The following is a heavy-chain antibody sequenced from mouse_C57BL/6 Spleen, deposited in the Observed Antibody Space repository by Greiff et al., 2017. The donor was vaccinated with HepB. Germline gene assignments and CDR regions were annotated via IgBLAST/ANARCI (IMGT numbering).Heavy chain of an antibody. V-gene: IGHV1-81*01. D-gene: IGHD1-1*01. CDR1: GYTFTSYG. J-gene: IGHJ4*01. CDR3: ARGPTVVATGAMDY. CDR2: IYPRSGNT. Sequence: QVQLQQSGAELARPGASVKLSCKASGYTFTSYGISWVKQRTGQGLEWIGEIYPRSGNTYYNEKFKGKATLTADKSSSTAYMELRSLTSEDSAVYFCARGPTVVATGAMDYWGQGTSVTVSS.